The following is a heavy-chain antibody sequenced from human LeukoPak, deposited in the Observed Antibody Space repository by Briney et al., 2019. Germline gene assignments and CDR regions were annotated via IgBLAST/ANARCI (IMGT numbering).Heavy chain of an antibody. D-gene: IGHD6-13*01. CDR3: ARDRGDSSSWYLRDYYYYYMDV. CDR2: IIPIFGTA. V-gene: IGHV1-69*06. J-gene: IGHJ6*03. CDR1: GGTFSSYA. Sequence: SVKVSCKASGGTFSSYAISWVRQAPGQGLEWMGGIIPIFGTANYAQKFQGRVTITADKSTSTAYMELSSLRSEDTAVYYCARDRGDSSSWYLRDYYYYYMDVWGKGTTVTVSS.